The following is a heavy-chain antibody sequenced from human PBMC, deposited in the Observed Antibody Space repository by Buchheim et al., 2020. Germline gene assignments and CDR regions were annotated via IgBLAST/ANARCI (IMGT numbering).Heavy chain of an antibody. CDR2: ISASGGST. J-gene: IGHJ2*01. CDR3: AKDIPYWYFDL. Sequence: EVQLVESGGGLVQPGGSLRLSCAASGFTFSSYSMNWVRQAPGKGLEWVSSISASGGSTFAESVKGRFTISRDNSKNTVYLQVNRLRAEDTALYYCAKDIPYWYFDLWGRGTL. CDR1: GFTFSSYS. D-gene: IGHD2-2*01. V-gene: IGHV3-23*04.